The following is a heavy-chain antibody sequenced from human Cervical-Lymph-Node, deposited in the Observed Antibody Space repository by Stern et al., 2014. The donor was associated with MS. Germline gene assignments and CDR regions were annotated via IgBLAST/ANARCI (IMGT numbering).Heavy chain of an antibody. CDR3: ARDKMHAFDY. D-gene: IGHD2-8*01. J-gene: IGHJ4*02. Sequence: VQLVESGTEVKKPGASVLVPCKASGYTFTTYGINWVRQAPGQGLEWMGWISADSGNTKYAQKFQDRVTMTRDTTTGTAYMEVRSLRSEDTAVYYCARDKMHAFDYWGQGTQVTVPS. V-gene: IGHV1-18*01. CDR2: ISADSGNT. CDR1: GYTFTTYG.